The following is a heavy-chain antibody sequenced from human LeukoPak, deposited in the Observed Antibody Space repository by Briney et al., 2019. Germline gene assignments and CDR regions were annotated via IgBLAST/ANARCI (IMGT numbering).Heavy chain of an antibody. Sequence: GESLKISCKGSEYNFADYWIAWVRQVPGEGLEWMGIIYPGDSDTRYSPSFQGQVTISADKSMSTAFLQWSSLKASDTAMFYCARESFTSRTFDLWGRGTLVTVSS. CDR3: ARESFTSRTFDL. D-gene: IGHD2-2*01. CDR2: IYPGDSDT. CDR1: EYNFADYW. J-gene: IGHJ2*01. V-gene: IGHV5-51*01.